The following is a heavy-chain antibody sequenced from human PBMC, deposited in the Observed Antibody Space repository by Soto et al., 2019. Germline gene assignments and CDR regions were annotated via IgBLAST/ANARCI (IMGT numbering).Heavy chain of an antibody. Sequence: SQTLPLTCAISGDSVSSNSAAWNWIRQSPSRGLEWLGRTYYRSKWYNDYAVSVKSRITINPDTSKNQFSLQLNSVTPEDTAVYYCARYHVLRFLESPQANYCYGKDVWGQGTTVTVSS. D-gene: IGHD3-3*01. V-gene: IGHV6-1*01. J-gene: IGHJ6*02. CDR1: GDSVSSNSAA. CDR2: TYYRSKWYN. CDR3: ARYHVLRFLESPQANYCYGKDV.